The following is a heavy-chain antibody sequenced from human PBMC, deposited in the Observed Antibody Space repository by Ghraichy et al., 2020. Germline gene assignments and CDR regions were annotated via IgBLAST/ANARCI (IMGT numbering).Heavy chain of an antibody. CDR3: ARLCGLRLGELSFDY. Sequence: SETLSLTCTVSGGSISSSSYYWGWIRQPPGKGLEWIGSIYYSGSTYYNPSLKSRVTISVDTSKNQFSLKLSSVTAADTAVYYCARLCGLRLGELSFDYWGQGTLVTVSS. CDR1: GGSISSSSYY. D-gene: IGHD3-16*02. J-gene: IGHJ4*02. V-gene: IGHV4-39*01. CDR2: IYYSGST.